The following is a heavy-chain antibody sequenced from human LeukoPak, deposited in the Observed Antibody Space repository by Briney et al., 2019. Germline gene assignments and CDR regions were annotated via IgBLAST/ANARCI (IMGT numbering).Heavy chain of an antibody. CDR3: ARGAEYYAIWRGYAGYSDY. D-gene: IGHD3-3*01. Sequence: SETLSLTCTVSGYSISNGYYWGWIRQPPGKGLEWVGSISHRGSTYYNPSLRSRITISLDRSKQKFSLKLTSVTAADAAVYFCARGAEYYAIWRGYAGYSDYWGQGISVTVSS. J-gene: IGHJ4*02. V-gene: IGHV4-38-2*02. CDR1: GYSISNGYY. CDR2: ISHRGST.